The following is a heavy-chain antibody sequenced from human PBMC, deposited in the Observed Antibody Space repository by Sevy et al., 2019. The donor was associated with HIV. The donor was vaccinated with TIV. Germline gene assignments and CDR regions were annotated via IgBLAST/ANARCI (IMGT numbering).Heavy chain of an antibody. V-gene: IGHV4-59*01. CDR1: GGSISSYY. J-gene: IGHJ4*02. CDR3: ARVRVFWSGYHFDY. CDR2: IYYSGST. Sequence: SETLSLTCTVSGGSISSYYWSWIRQPPGQGLEWIGYIYYSGSTNYNPSLKSRVTISVDTSKNQFSLKLSSVTAADTAVYYCARVRVFWSGYHFDYWGQGTLVTVSS. D-gene: IGHD3-3*01.